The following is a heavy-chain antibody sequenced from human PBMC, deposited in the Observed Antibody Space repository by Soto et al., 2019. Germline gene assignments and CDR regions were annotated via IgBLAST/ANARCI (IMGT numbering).Heavy chain of an antibody. Sequence: SETLSLTCTVSGGTINNYYWSWIRQSPGKGLEWIGYVYYSGTTNYNPTLKSRITILVDTSENQFSLKLTSVTAADTAVYYCARHTDDILTGNEALDIWGQGTVVTVSS. CDR3: ARHTDDILTGNEALDI. J-gene: IGHJ3*02. CDR1: GGTINNYY. V-gene: IGHV4-59*08. CDR2: VYYSGTT. D-gene: IGHD3-9*01.